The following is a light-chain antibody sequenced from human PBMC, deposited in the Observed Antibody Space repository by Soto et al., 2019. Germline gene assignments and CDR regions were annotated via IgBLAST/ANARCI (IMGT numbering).Light chain of an antibody. CDR1: QSVNNW. Sequence: DIQMTQSPSTLSASVGDRVTITCRASQSVNNWLAWYQQKPGKAPKLLIYDASSLESGVPSRFSGSASGTEFTLTISSLQPDDFATYYCQQYNSYWGFGQGTKVEIK. J-gene: IGKJ1*01. CDR3: QQYNSYWG. V-gene: IGKV1-5*01. CDR2: DAS.